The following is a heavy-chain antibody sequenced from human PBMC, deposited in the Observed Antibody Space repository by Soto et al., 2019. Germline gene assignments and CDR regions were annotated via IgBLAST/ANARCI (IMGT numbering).Heavy chain of an antibody. V-gene: IGHV4-4*07. D-gene: IGHD5-18*01. CDR3: ARGGIQLSYAFDY. CDR2: IYTSGST. J-gene: IGHJ4*02. CDR1: GTSVSNYY. Sequence: QVQLKASGPGLVKPSETLSLTCSVSGTSVSNYYWSWIRQPAGKGLEHIGRIYTSGSTSYNPSLKSRVTMSMDTAQTQIYLNLTSVTASDTAVYYCARGGIQLSYAFDYWGQVILVTVSS.